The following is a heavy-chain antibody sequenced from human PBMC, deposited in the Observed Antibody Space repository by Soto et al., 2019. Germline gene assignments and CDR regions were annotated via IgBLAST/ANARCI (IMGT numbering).Heavy chain of an antibody. CDR3: ARPPNPWEPYAFHI. Sequence: ASVKVSCKASGDTFRNYAISWLRQAPGQGLEWMGWVNPHSGATVFAQKFLGSVTLTTDTSINTAYMELTSLTSDDTALYYCARPPNPWEPYAFHIWGHGTLVTVSS. J-gene: IGHJ3*02. CDR2: VNPHSGAT. V-gene: IGHV1-2*04. CDR1: GDTFRNYA. D-gene: IGHD1-26*01.